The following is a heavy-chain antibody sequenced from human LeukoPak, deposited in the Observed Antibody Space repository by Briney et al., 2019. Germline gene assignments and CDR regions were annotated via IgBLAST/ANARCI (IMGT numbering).Heavy chain of an antibody. J-gene: IGHJ4*02. D-gene: IGHD1-26*01. CDR1: GFPFRILA. CDR2: LGGSGINT. Sequence: QPGGSLTLSCAASGFPFRILAMSWVRQAPGKGLEWVSALGGSGINTYYADSVKGRFTISRDNSKNTLYLQMNSLRAEDTAVYYCARDGWELRLFDYWGQGTLVTVSS. V-gene: IGHV3-23*01. CDR3: ARDGWELRLFDY.